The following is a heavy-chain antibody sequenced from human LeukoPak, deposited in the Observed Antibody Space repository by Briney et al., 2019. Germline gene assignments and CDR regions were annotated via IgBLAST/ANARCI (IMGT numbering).Heavy chain of an antibody. V-gene: IGHV1-2*02. J-gene: IGHJ4*02. CDR1: GYTFTVYY. D-gene: IGHD6-19*01. Sequence: ASVTASFKSSGYTFTVYYMHWVRQPPGQGLELMGWINPNSGGTNYAQKFQGRVTMTRDTSISTAYMELSRLRSDDTAVYYCARDPGAVAGSYGYWGQGTLVTVSS. CDR3: ARDPGAVAGSYGY. CDR2: INPNSGGT.